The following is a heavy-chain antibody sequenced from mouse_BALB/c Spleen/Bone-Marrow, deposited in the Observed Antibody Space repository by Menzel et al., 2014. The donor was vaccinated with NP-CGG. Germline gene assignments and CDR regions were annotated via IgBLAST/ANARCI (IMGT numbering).Heavy chain of an antibody. CDR2: IAPGSGST. V-gene: IGHV1S41*01. J-gene: IGHJ4*01. D-gene: IGHD2-1*01. CDR1: GYTFTNYW. Sequence: DLVKPGASVKLSCKSSGYTFTNYWINWIKQRPGQGLEWIGRIAPGSGSTYYNEMFKGKATLTVDTSSNTAYIQPSSLSSKETAVYSCARGISCGNSVYAIDYWGQGTPVTVST. CDR3: ARGISCGNSVYAIDY.